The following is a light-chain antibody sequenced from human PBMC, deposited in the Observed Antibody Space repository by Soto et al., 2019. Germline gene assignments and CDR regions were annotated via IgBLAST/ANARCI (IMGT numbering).Light chain of an antibody. J-gene: IGLJ2*01. V-gene: IGLV3-1*01. Sequence: SYELTQPPSVSVSPGQTASITCSGDKLGDKYACWYQQKPGQSPVLVIYQDYKRPSRIPERFSGSNSGNTATLTISGTQAMDEADYYCQAWDSSTAVFGGGTKVTVL. CDR2: QDY. CDR1: KLGDKY. CDR3: QAWDSSTAV.